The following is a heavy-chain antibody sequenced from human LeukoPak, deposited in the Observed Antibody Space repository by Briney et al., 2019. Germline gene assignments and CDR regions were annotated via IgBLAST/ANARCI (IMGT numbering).Heavy chain of an antibody. CDR2: INQDG. CDR1: GFTFSSSW. D-gene: IGHD3-22*01. V-gene: IGHV3-7*01. CDR3: ARLKDDYDSSGYYYGY. J-gene: IGHJ4*02. Sequence: GGSLRLSCAASGFTFSSSWMSWVRQAPGKGLEWVANINQDGDSVKGRFTISRDNAKNSLYLQMNSLTDDDTAIYYCARLKDDYDSSGYYYGYWGQGTLVTVSS.